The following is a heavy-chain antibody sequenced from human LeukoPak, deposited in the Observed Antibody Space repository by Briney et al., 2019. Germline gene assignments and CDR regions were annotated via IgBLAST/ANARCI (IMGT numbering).Heavy chain of an antibody. CDR2: IWYDGSNK. V-gene: IGHV3-33*01. D-gene: IGHD1-26*01. CDR1: GFTFSSYG. Sequence: GGSLRLSCATSGFTFSSYGMHWVRQAPGKGLEWVAVIWYDGSNKYYADSVKGRFTISRDNAKNSLYLQMNSLRAEDTAVYYCARDPMSGSYSVWFDPWGQGTLVTVSS. J-gene: IGHJ5*02. CDR3: ARDPMSGSYSVWFDP.